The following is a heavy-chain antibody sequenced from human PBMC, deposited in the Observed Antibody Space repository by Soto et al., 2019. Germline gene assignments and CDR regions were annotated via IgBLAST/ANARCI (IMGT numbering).Heavy chain of an antibody. CDR1: GFTFSSYE. V-gene: IGHV3-48*03. CDR3: ARGFGSGWSRGGYFDY. J-gene: IGHJ4*02. CDR2: ISISGGTI. D-gene: IGHD6-19*01. Sequence: EVQLVESGGGLVQPGGSLRLSCAASGFTFSSYELNWVRQAPGKGLEWVSYISISGGTIYYADSVKGRVTNSRDNAKKALYRQMNSLRAEDTAVYYCARGFGSGWSRGGYFDYWGQGTLVTVSS.